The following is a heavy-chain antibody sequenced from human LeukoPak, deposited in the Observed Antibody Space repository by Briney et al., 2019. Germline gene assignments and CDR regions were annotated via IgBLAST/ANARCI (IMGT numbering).Heavy chain of an antibody. Sequence: SETLSLTCTVSGGSISSGGHYWNWIRQHPGKGLEWIGYILYSGSTYYNPSLKSRLTISVDTSKNQFSLKLSSVTVADTAVYFCARGLTGEGYYDYWGQGTLVTVSS. CDR3: ARGLTGEGYYDY. J-gene: IGHJ4*02. CDR2: ILYSGST. V-gene: IGHV4-31*03. D-gene: IGHD7-27*01. CDR1: GGSISSGGHY.